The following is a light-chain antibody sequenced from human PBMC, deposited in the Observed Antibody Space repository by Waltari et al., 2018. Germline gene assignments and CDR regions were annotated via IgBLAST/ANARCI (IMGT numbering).Light chain of an antibody. Sequence: SYVLTQPPSVSVAPGKTASITCGGNDIGSKSVYWYQQKPGQAPVLVIYYDSDRPSGIPGRFSGSSSGNTDTLTMSRVEAGDEADYYCQVWDSSSGHRVFGGGTKLTVL. J-gene: IGLJ3*02. CDR1: DIGSKS. V-gene: IGLV3-21*04. CDR3: QVWDSSSGHRV. CDR2: YDS.